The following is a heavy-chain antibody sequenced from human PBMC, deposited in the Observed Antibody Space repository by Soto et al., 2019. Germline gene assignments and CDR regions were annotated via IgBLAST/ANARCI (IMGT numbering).Heavy chain of an antibody. V-gene: IGHV4-31*03. CDR1: GESISSGGYY. D-gene: IGHD6-6*01. J-gene: IGHJ4*02. CDR2: ISDSESA. CDR3: ARASSSSSAADY. Sequence: QVQLQESGPGLVKPSQTLSLTCNVSGESISSGGYYWSWIRHRPRNGLEWIGYISDSESAYYNPSLKRSVTISMDTTKNHFAMRLSSATDADTDGDYCARASSSSSAADYWGQGTLVTVSS.